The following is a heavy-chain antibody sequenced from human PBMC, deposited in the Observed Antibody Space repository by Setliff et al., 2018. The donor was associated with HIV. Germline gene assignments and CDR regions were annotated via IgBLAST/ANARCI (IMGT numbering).Heavy chain of an antibody. CDR1: GASITSRY. V-gene: IGHV4-59*11. J-gene: IGHJ4*02. Sequence: SETLSLTCTVSGASITSRYWSWIRQSPGKGFEWIGYIYSTGSTNYNPSLQSRVTISMVASRNQFSLKVTSVTAADTAVYYCAKGAGFYGDYTFDHWGQGRQVTVSS. CDR2: IYSTGST. CDR3: AKGAGFYGDYTFDH. D-gene: IGHD4-17*01.